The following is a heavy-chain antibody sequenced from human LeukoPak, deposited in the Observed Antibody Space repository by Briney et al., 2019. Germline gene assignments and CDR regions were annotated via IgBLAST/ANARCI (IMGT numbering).Heavy chain of an antibody. CDR1: GFTFSSYA. CDR3: ASTMVRGVRSDY. J-gene: IGHJ4*02. Sequence: PGGSLRLSCAASGFTFSSYAMSWVRQAPGKGLEWVSTISGSGSSTYYADSVKGRFTISRDNAKNSLYLQMNSLRAEDTAVYYCASTMVRGVRSDYWGQGTLVTVSS. V-gene: IGHV3-23*01. CDR2: ISGSGSST. D-gene: IGHD3-10*01.